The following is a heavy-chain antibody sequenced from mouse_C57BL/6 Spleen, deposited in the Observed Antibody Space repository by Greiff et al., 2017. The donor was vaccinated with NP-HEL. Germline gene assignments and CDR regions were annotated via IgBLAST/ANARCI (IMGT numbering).Heavy chain of an antibody. CDR3: APRLWYFDV. CDR1: GYTFTSYW. Sequence: QVQLQQPGAELVKPGASVKLSCKASGYTFTSYWMQWVKQRPGQGLEWIGEIDPSDSYTNYNQKFKGKATLTVDTSSSTAYMQLSSLTSEDSAVYYCAPRLWYFDVWGTGTTVTVSS. V-gene: IGHV1-50*01. D-gene: IGHD1-2*01. CDR2: IDPSDSYT. J-gene: IGHJ1*03.